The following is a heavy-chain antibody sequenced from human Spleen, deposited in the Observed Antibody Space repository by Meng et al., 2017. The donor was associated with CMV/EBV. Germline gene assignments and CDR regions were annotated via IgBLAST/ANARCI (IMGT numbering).Heavy chain of an antibody. CDR1: GFTFTTYA. V-gene: IGHV3-30*04. Sequence: LSLTCAASGFTFTTYAMHWVRQAPGKGLEWITLISYDGRDTYYAGSVKGRFTVSRDNSRNTLYLQLRGLRTEDTAVYYCGRDMDVYTRSSPWFDPWGQGALVTVSS. CDR2: ISYDGRDT. CDR3: GRDMDVYTRSSPWFDP. J-gene: IGHJ5*02. D-gene: IGHD6-6*01.